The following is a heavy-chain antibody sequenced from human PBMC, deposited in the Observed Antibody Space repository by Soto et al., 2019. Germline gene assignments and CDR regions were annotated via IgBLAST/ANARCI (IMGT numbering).Heavy chain of an antibody. D-gene: IGHD2-2*01. CDR3: ARSQGSSTSLEIYYYYYYGMDV. Sequence: QVQLVQSGAEVKXPGSSVKVSCKASGGTFGSYAISWVXQXPXQGLEWMGGIIPITATANYAQKFQGXXXXXXXXXXXXXXXXXXXXXXXXTAVYYCARSQGSSTSLEIYYYYYYGMDVWGQXTTVTVSS. V-gene: IGHV1-69*01. J-gene: IGHJ6*02. CDR1: GGTFGSYA. CDR2: IIPITATA.